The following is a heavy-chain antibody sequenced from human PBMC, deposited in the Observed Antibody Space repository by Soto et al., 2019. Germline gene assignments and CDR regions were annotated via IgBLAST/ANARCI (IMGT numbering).Heavy chain of an antibody. V-gene: IGHV4-4*02. CDR3: ARLVYDTRLNYMYFDF. Sequence: SETLSLTCAVSGVSLTSGNWWTWVRQSPQRGLEYIGEIFHDGTANYYPSFERRVAMSVDTSRNQFSLKLTSVTAADTAVYSCARLVYDTRLNYMYFDFWGPGTLVTVSS. D-gene: IGHD3-10*01. CDR2: IFHDGTA. J-gene: IGHJ4*02. CDR1: GVSLTSGNW.